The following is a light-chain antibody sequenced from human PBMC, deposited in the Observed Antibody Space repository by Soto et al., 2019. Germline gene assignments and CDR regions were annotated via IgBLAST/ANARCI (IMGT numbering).Light chain of an antibody. CDR2: GAS. CDR3: QQDSRSHI. V-gene: IGKV3-20*01. CDR1: QSVSSSY. J-gene: IGKJ3*01. Sequence: EIVLTQSPGTLSLSGGERATLSCRASQSVSSSYLAWYQQKPGQAPRLLIYGASSRATGIPDRFSGSGAGTVFTITSSRLEPEYFVVYYCQQDSRSHIFGPGTKVDIK.